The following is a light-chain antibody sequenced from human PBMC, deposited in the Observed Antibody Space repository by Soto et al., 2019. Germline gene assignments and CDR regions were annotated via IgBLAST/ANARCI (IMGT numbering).Light chain of an antibody. J-gene: IGLJ1*01. CDR1: SSDIGAYDY. V-gene: IGLV2-14*01. Sequence: QSVLTQPASLSGSPGQSITISCTGTSSDIGAYDYVSWFQQHPGKAPKLMISEVSNRPSGVSYRFSGSKSGNTASLTISGLQAEDEADYFCSSYSISTAYLFGSGTKVTVL. CDR3: SSYSISTAYL. CDR2: EVS.